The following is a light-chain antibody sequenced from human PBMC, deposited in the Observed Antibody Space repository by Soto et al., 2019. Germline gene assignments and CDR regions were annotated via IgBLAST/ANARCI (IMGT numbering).Light chain of an antibody. CDR1: RSNIESNT. J-gene: IGLJ1*01. Sequence: QSVLTQPPSASGTPGQRVTISCSGSRSNIESNTVYWYQQLPGMAPRLLIHTNDRRPSGVPDRFSGSKSGTSASLAISGLHSEDEADYYCLAWDDSLNGNLFGTGTKVTVL. CDR2: TND. CDR3: LAWDDSLNGNL. V-gene: IGLV1-44*01.